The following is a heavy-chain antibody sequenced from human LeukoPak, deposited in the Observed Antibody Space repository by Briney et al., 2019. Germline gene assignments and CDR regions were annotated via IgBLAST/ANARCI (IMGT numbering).Heavy chain of an antibody. Sequence: PGGSLRLSYAASGFTFSDSAMTWVRQAPGKGLEWVSLISASGVSTYYADSVKGRFTISRDNSNTTLYLQMGSLRAGDTAVYFCGRDSYLGQGTLVTVSS. CDR2: ISASGVST. CDR3: GRDSY. CDR1: GFTFSDSA. J-gene: IGHJ4*02. V-gene: IGHV3-23*01.